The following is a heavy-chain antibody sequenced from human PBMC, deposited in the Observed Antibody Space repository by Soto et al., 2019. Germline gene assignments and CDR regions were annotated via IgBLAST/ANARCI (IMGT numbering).Heavy chain of an antibody. V-gene: IGHV3-66*01. J-gene: IGHJ3*02. D-gene: IGHD6-13*01. CDR1: GFTVSSNY. Sequence: GGSLRLSCAASGFTVSSNYMSWVRQAPGKGLEWVSVIYSGGSTYYADSVKGRFTISRDNSKNTLYLQMNSLRAEDTAVYYCARGGASSSWYESAFDIWGQGTMVTVSS. CDR3: ARGGASSSWYESAFDI. CDR2: IYSGGST.